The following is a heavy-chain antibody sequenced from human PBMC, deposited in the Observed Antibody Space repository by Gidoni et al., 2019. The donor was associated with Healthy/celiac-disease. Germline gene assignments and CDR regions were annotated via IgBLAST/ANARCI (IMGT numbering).Heavy chain of an antibody. CDR2: INPSGGST. CDR1: GYTFTSYY. CDR3: ARDLLGIAAAGTGDLSY. Sequence: QVQLVQSGAEVKKPGASVKVSCKASGYTFTSYYMHWVRQAPGQGLEWMGIINPSGGSTSYAQKFQGRVTMTRDTSTSTVYMELSSLRSEDTAVYYCARDLLGIAAAGTGDLSYWGQGTLVTVSS. J-gene: IGHJ4*02. V-gene: IGHV1-46*01. D-gene: IGHD6-13*01.